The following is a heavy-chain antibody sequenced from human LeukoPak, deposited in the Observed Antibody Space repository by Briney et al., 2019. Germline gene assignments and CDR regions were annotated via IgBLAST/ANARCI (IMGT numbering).Heavy chain of an antibody. Sequence: PGGSLRLSCAASGFTFSSYAMSWVRQAPGKGLEWVSAISGSGGSTYYADSVKGRFTISRDNSRNTLYLQMNSLRAEDAAVYYCAKGRSGWYYFDYWGQGTLVTVSS. CDR1: GFTFSSYA. D-gene: IGHD6-19*01. CDR2: ISGSGGST. V-gene: IGHV3-23*01. J-gene: IGHJ4*02. CDR3: AKGRSGWYYFDY.